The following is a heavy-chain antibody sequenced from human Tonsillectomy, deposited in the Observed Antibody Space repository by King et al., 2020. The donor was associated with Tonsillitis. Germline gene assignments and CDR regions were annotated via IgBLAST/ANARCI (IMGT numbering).Heavy chain of an antibody. CDR3: AKDKYCSSTSCYGGFDI. J-gene: IGHJ3*02. CDR1: GFTFDDYA. V-gene: IGHV3-43*02. CDR2: ISGDGGST. Sequence: VQLVEYGGGVVQPGGSLRLSCAASGFTFDDYAMHWVRQAPGKGLEWVSLISGDGGSTYYADSVKGRFTISRDNSKNSLYLQMNSLRTEDTALYYCAKDKYCSSTSCYGGFDIWGQGTMVTVSS. D-gene: IGHD2-2*01.